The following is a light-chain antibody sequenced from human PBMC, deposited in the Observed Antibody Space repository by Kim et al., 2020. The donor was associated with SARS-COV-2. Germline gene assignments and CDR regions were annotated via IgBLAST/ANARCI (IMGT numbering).Light chain of an antibody. CDR2: NNF. V-gene: IGLV1-44*01. CDR3: AAWDDSLTGYV. Sequence: ELTQPPSASGIPGQTVTITCSGGISNVGRNTVNWFQQFQGTAPKLLTDNNFQRASGVPARFSASKSDTSASLAISGLQSDDEADYHCAAWDDSLTGYVFGSGTKVTVL. CDR1: ISNVGRNT. J-gene: IGLJ1*01.